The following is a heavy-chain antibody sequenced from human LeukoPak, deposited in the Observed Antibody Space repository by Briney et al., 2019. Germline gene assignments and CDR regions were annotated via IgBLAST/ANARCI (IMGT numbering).Heavy chain of an antibody. J-gene: IGHJ5*02. CDR2: ISAYNGNT. D-gene: IGHD3-3*01. CDR1: GYTFTSYG. CDR3: ARDLNDYDCWSDPCNDNCFDP. Sequence: ASVKVSCTASGYTFTSYGISWVRQAPGQGLEWMGWISAYNGNTNYAQKLQGRVTMTTDTSTSTAYMELRSLRPDDTAVYYCARDLNDYDCWSDPCNDNCFDPWGQGTLVIVSS. V-gene: IGHV1-18*01.